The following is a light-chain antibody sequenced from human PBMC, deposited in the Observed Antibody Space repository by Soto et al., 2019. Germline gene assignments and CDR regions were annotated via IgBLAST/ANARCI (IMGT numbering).Light chain of an antibody. Sequence: EIVLTQSPGTLSLSPGEGATLSCRASQNIRRSLAWYQQRPGQPPRLLIYNSYNRATGVAARFSGSGSGTDFTLTISSLQSEDFATYFCLQHKSYPWTFGQGTKVDI. J-gene: IGKJ1*01. CDR3: LQHKSYPWT. CDR2: NSY. CDR1: QNIRRS. V-gene: IGKV3-15*01.